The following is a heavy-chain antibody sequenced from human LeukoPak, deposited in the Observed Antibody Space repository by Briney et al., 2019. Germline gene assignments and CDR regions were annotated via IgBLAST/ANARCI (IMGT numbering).Heavy chain of an antibody. CDR3: ARGRREVIQLWFLPFDP. V-gene: IGHV4-34*01. CDR1: GGSISSYY. CDR2: INHSGST. Sequence: KPSETLSLTCTVSGGSISSYYWSWIRQPPGKGLEWIGEINHSGSTNYNPSLKSRVTISVDTSKNQFSLKLSSVTAADTAVYYCARGRREVIQLWFLPFDPWGQGTLVTVSS. D-gene: IGHD5-18*01. J-gene: IGHJ5*02.